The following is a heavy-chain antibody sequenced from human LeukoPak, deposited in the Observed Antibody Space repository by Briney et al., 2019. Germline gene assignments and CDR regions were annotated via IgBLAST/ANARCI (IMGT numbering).Heavy chain of an antibody. CDR2: IIPIFGTA. J-gene: IGHJ4*02. Sequence: GSSVKVSCKASGGTFSSHAISWVRQAPGQGLEWMGGIIPIFGTANYAQKFQGRVTITADESTSTAYMELSSLRSEDTAVYYCARGPVDTAMDPLYYFDYWGQGTLVTVSS. CDR3: ARGPVDTAMDPLYYFDY. CDR1: GGTFSSHA. V-gene: IGHV1-69*01. D-gene: IGHD5-18*01.